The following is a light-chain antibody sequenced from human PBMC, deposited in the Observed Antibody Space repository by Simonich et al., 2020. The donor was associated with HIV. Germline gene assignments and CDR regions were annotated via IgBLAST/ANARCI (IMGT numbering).Light chain of an antibody. V-gene: IGKV4-1*01. Sequence: DIVMTQSPDSLAVSLGERATINCKSDQSILFKSNNKNYLAWYQQKPGQPPKLLIYWASTRESGVPDRCSGSGSGTDFTLTISSLQAEDVAVYYCQQYYSTPLTFGGGTKVEIE. CDR1: QSILFKSNNKNY. J-gene: IGKJ4*01. CDR2: WAS. CDR3: QQYYSTPLT.